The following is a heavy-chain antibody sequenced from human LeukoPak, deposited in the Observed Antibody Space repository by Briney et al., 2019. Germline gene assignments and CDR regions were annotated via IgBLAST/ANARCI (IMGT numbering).Heavy chain of an antibody. CDR1: GFNFSSYA. CDR2: ISYDGSNK. V-gene: IGHV3-30-3*01. J-gene: IGHJ3*02. D-gene: IGHD4-23*01. CDR3: AKEDYGGNPDAFDI. Sequence: PGRSLRLSCAASGFNFSSYAMHWVRQAPGKGLAWVAVISYDGSNKYYADSVKGRFTISRDNSKNTLYLQMNSLSAGDTAVYYCAKEDYGGNPDAFDIWGQGTMVTVSS.